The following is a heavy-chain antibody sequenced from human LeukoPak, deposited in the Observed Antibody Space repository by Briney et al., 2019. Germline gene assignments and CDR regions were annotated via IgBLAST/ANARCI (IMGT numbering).Heavy chain of an antibody. CDR1: GGSISSSSYY. Sequence: SETLSLTCTVSGGSISSSSYYWGWIRQPPGKGLEWIGSIYYSGSTYYNPSLKSRVTISVDTSKNQFSLKLSSVTAADTAVYYCARDYSFGELLYLPFDYWGQGTLVTVSS. D-gene: IGHD3-10*01. J-gene: IGHJ4*02. CDR3: ARDYSFGELLYLPFDY. CDR2: IYYSGST. V-gene: IGHV4-39*07.